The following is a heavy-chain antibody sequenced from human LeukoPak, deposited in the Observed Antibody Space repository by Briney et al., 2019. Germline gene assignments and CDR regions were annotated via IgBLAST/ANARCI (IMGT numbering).Heavy chain of an antibody. Sequence: PGGSVRLSCAASGFTFSNVWMSWARQVPGKGLEWVGRIISISGGGTSDYPAPVKGRFTISRDDSKNTVYLQMNSLKTEDTAVYYCTTHRGEWVLDSWGQGTLVTVSS. V-gene: IGHV3-15*01. J-gene: IGHJ4*02. D-gene: IGHD3-16*01. CDR3: TTHRGEWVLDS. CDR1: GFTFSNVW. CDR2: IISISGGGTS.